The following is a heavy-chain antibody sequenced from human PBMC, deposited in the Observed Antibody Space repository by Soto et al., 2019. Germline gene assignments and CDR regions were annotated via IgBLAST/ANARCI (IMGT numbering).Heavy chain of an antibody. J-gene: IGHJ4*02. D-gene: IGHD2-2*01. V-gene: IGHV3-21*01. Sequence: DVQLVESGGGLVKPGGSLRLSCVASGPTFSTYGMNWIRQTPGKGLEWVSSITSSGSYIHYADSVQGRFTVSRDNAKNSMYLQMNSLRVEDTAVYFCARDESAGSSTSNWGQGTLVTVCS. CDR2: ITSSGSYI. CDR1: GPTFSTYG. CDR3: ARDESAGSSTSN.